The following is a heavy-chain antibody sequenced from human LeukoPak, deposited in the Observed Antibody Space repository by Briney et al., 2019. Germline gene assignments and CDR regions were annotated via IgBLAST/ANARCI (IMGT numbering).Heavy chain of an antibody. CDR1: GFTFSSYW. CDR2: IKQDGSEK. V-gene: IGHV3-7*01. CDR3: AREACSGGSCYIGVYNWFDP. Sequence: GGSLRLSCAASGFTFSSYWMCWVRQAPGKGLEWVANIKQDGSEKYYVDSVKGRFTISRDNAKNSLYLQMNSLRAEDTAVYYCAREACSGGSCYIGVYNWFDPWGQGTLVTVSS. J-gene: IGHJ5*02. D-gene: IGHD2-15*01.